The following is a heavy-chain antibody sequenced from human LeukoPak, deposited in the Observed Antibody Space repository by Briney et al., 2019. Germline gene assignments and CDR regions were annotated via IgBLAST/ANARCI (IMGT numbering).Heavy chain of an antibody. CDR2: IIPIFGTA. V-gene: IGHV1-69*13. J-gene: IGHJ4*02. D-gene: IGHD2-2*01. Sequence: GASVKVSCKASGGTFSSYAISWVRQASGQGLEWMGGIIPIFGTANYAQKFQGRVTITADESTSTAYMELSSLRSEDTAVYYCARGRNIVVVPAATPPYFDYWGQGTLVTVSS. CDR3: ARGRNIVVVPAATPPYFDY. CDR1: GGTFSSYA.